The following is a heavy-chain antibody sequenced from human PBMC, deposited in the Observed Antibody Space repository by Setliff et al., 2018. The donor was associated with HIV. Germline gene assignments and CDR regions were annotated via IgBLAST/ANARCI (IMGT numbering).Heavy chain of an antibody. CDR1: GFSFDNYA. Sequence: GGSLRLSCVASGFSFDNYALSWVRQAPGKGLEWVSTISGRSGTANYADSVKGRFSISRDNSKSTIYLQMNSLTAEDTAVYYCAIEDGCGGHYHSWGQGTLVTVSS. D-gene: IGHD2-21*01. J-gene: IGHJ4*02. CDR2: ISGRSGTA. V-gene: IGHV3-23*01. CDR3: AIEDGCGGHYHS.